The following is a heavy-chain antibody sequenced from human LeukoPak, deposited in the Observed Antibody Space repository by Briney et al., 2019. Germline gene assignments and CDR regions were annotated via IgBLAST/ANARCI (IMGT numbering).Heavy chain of an antibody. CDR3: AVAAGCGTCYYFDY. D-gene: IGHD2-15*01. CDR1: GYTFTNYW. J-gene: IGHJ4*02. V-gene: IGHV5-51*01. Sequence: GESLKISCKASGYTFTNYWIGLVRQMPGKGLERMWIIYPGDSDTRYSPSFQGQVTISADKSICTAYLQWSSLKASDTAMYYCAVAAGCGTCYYFDYWGQGTLVTVSS. CDR2: IYPGDSDT.